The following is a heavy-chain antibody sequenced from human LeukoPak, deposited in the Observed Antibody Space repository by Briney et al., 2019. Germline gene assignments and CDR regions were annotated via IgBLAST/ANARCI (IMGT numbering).Heavy chain of an antibody. J-gene: IGHJ4*02. CDR1: GFTFSSYG. CDR2: IWYDGSNK. D-gene: IGHD1-26*01. Sequence: GSLRLSCAASGFTFSSYGMHWGRQAPGKGQKWVAVIWYDGSNKYYADSVKGRFTISRDNSKNTLYLQMNSLRAEDTAVYYCAKASGSYYFDYWGQGTLVTGSS. V-gene: IGHV3-33*06. CDR3: AKASGSYYFDY.